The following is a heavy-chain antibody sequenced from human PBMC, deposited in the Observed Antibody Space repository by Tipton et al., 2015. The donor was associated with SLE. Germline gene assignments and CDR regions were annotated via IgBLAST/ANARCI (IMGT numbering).Heavy chain of an antibody. CDR1: GGSISSYY. CDR3: AISSGWSVDY. CDR2: IYYSGST. Sequence: LRLSCAVSGGSISSYYWNWIRQPPGKGLEWIGYIYYSGSTNYNPSLKSRVTISVDTSKNQFSLKLSSVTAADTAVYYCAISSGWSVDYWGQGTLVTVSS. V-gene: IGHV4-59*12. J-gene: IGHJ4*02. D-gene: IGHD6-19*01.